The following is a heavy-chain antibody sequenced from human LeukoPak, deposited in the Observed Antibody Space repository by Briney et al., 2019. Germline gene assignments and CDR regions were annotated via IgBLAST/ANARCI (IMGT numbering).Heavy chain of an antibody. CDR1: GGSISSSSYY. D-gene: IGHD6-19*01. Sequence: PSETLSLTCTVSGGSISSSSYYWGWIRQPPGTGLEWIGSIYYSGSTYYNPSLNSRVTISVDTSKNQFSLKLSSVTAADTAVYYCARRPQAVAGAFDIWGQGTMVTVSS. J-gene: IGHJ3*02. V-gene: IGHV4-39*01. CDR2: IYYSGST. CDR3: ARRPQAVAGAFDI.